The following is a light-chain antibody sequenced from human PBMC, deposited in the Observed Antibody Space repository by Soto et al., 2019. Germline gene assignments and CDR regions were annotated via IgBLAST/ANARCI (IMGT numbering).Light chain of an antibody. J-gene: IGKJ1*01. Sequence: EIVLTQSPATLSLSPGERAILSCRASQSVSNFLAWYQQKPGQAPRLLIYDASNRATGIPARFSGSGSGTDFTLTISCLEPEDFAVYYCQQRSNWPRTFGQVTKVDIK. V-gene: IGKV3-11*01. CDR3: QQRSNWPRT. CDR1: QSVSNF. CDR2: DAS.